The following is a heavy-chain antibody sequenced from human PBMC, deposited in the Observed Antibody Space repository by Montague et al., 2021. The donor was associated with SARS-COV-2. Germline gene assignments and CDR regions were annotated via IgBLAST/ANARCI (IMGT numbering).Heavy chain of an antibody. CDR3: ARDGRIGDSGSNTWSYYYYGMDV. CDR1: GESVSGYY. J-gene: IGHJ6*02. Sequence: SETLSLTCAVYGESVSGYYWSWIRQPPGKGLEWIGEINHSGSTDYNPSLKSRVTISVDTSRNQFSLKLSSVTAADTAVYYCARDGRIGDSGSNTWSYYYYGMDVWGQGTTVTVSS. V-gene: IGHV4-34*01. CDR2: INHSGST. D-gene: IGHD3-22*01.